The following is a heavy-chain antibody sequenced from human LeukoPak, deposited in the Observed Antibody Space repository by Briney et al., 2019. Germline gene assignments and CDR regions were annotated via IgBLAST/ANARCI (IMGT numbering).Heavy chain of an antibody. CDR3: ASSGWYHYFDY. CDR2: IKQDGSEK. CDR1: GFTFSSYW. V-gene: IGHV3-7*01. J-gene: IGHJ4*02. D-gene: IGHD6-19*01. Sequence: PGGSLRLSCAASGFTFSSYWMSWVRQAPGKGLEWVASIKQDGSEKYYVDSVKGRFTISRDNAKNSLYLQMNSLRAEDTAVYYCASSGWYHYFDYWGQGTLVTVSS.